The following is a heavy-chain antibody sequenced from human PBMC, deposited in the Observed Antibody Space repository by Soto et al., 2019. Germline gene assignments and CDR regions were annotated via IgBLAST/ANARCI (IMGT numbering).Heavy chain of an antibody. CDR3: ARDAAFWSGRNLNWFDS. CDR1: GYTFRNYA. J-gene: IGHJ5*01. V-gene: IGHV1-18*04. D-gene: IGHD3-3*01. CDR2: INTYKGDT. Sequence: QVHLVQSGAEVKEPGASVKVSCKASGYTFRNYAITWVRQAPGQGLEWMGWINTYKGDTNYAHKFQGRVTMTTDKSTSTAYMELRSLRSDDTAIYYCARDAAFWSGRNLNWFDSWGQGTLVTVSS.